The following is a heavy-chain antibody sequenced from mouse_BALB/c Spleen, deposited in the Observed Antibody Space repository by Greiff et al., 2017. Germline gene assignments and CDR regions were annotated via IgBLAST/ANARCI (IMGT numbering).Heavy chain of an antibody. CDR3: ARHIRSVAPGCAMDY. Sequence: EVHLVESGGGLVQPGGSLKLSCAASGFTFSSYTMSWVRQTPEKRLEWVAYISNGGGSTYYPDTVKGRFTISRDNAKNTLYLQMSSLKSEDTAMYYCARHIRSVAPGCAMDYWGQGTSVTVSS. D-gene: IGHD1-1*01. J-gene: IGHJ4*01. V-gene: IGHV5-12-2*01. CDR2: ISNGGGST. CDR1: GFTFSSYT.